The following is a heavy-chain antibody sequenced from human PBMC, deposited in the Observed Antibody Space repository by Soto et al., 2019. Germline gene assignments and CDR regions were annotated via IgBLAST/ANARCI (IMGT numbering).Heavy chain of an antibody. CDR2: IPSSGGTI. V-gene: IGHV3-48*03. D-gene: IGHD1-1*01. CDR1: AFTFCSYE. Sequence: GGTLRLSCAASAFTFCSYEMNWVRQTPGKRLEWVSSIPSSGGTIYYADSVRGRFTISRDNAKKSLYLQMTSLTAEDTAVYYCARNCNEYLDSWGQGTLVTVSS. CDR3: ARNCNEYLDS. J-gene: IGHJ4*02.